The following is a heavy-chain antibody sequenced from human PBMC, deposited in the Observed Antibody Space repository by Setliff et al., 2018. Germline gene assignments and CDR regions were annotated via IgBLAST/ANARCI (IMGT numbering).Heavy chain of an antibody. Sequence: PSETLSLTCAVSGFSISSGYYWGWIRQPPGKGLEWIVNIHHSVKAYYNPSLKSRVTMSVDTSKNHVSLKLSSVTAADPAVYYCARAHTWSLPNDNSGYPGWFDPWRQGTLVTVSS. D-gene: IGHD3-22*01. J-gene: IGHJ5*02. V-gene: IGHV4-38-2*01. CDR2: IHHSVKA. CDR1: GFSISSGYY. CDR3: ARAHTWSLPNDNSGYPGWFDP.